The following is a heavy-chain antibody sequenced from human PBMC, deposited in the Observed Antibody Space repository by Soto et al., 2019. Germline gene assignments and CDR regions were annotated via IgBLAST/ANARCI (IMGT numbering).Heavy chain of an antibody. V-gene: IGHV3-23*01. Sequence: EVQLLESGGGVVQPGGSLRLSCAASGFTFSDYAMSWVRQTPGKGLQWVSGVGGSDVATHYADSVRGRFIVSRDNSKNTLYLQMNSLRADDTAIYYGANDATSFNGVGDPFDMWGQGTGVTVSS. CDR3: ANDATSFNGVGDPFDM. D-gene: IGHD2-8*01. J-gene: IGHJ3*02. CDR1: GFTFSDYA. CDR2: VGGSDVAT.